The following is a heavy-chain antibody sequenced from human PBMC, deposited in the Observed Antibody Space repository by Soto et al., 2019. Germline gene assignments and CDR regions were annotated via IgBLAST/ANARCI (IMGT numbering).Heavy chain of an antibody. Sequence: PSETLSLTCTVSGGSISSSSYYWGWIRQPPGKGLEWIGSIYYSGSTYYNPSLKSRVTISVDTSKNQFSLKLSSVTAEDTAVYYCARDRDYYGSNWFDPWGQGTLVTVSS. CDR1: GGSISSSSYY. V-gene: IGHV4-39*02. CDR3: ARDRDYYGSNWFDP. J-gene: IGHJ5*02. D-gene: IGHD3-10*01. CDR2: IYYSGST.